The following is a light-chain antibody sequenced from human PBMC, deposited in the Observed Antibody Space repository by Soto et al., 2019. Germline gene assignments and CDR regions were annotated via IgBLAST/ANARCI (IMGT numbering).Light chain of an antibody. CDR2: GAS. CDR3: QQLNGYPPS. CDR1: QSVNLN. V-gene: IGKV3-15*01. J-gene: IGKJ4*01. Sequence: EIMMTQSPGTLSVSPGEGATLSCTASQSVNLNLAWYQQKPGQPPRLLLYGASTLQSGVPSRFSGSGSGTDFTLTISSLQPEDFATYYCQQLNGYPPSFGGGTKVEIK.